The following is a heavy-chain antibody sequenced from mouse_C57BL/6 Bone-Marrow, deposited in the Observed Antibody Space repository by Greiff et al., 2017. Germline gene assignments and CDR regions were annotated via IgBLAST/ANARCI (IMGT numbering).Heavy chain of an antibody. CDR3: ARKGYYPYCAMDY. Sequence: QVQLKQSGPELVKPGASVKISCKASGYAFSSSWMNWVKQRPGKGLEWIGRIYPGDGDTNYNGKFKGKATLTADKSSSTAYMQLSSLTSEDSAVYFCARKGYYPYCAMDYWGQGTSVTVSS. J-gene: IGHJ4*01. CDR2: IYPGDGDT. CDR1: GYAFSSSW. D-gene: IGHD1-1*01. V-gene: IGHV1-82*01.